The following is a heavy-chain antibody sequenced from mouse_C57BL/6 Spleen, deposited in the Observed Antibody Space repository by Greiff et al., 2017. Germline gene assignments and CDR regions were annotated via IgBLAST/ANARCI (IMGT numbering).Heavy chain of an antibody. CDR2: IDPSDSET. Sequence: QVQLQQPGAELVRPGSSVKLSCKASGYTFTSYWMHWVKQRPIQGLEWIGNIDPSDSETHYNQKFKDKATLTVDKSSSTAYMQLSSLTSEDSAVYYCARVPSDYWYFDVWGTGTTVTVSS. CDR1: GYTFTSYW. CDR3: ARVPSDYWYFDV. V-gene: IGHV1-52*01. J-gene: IGHJ1*03.